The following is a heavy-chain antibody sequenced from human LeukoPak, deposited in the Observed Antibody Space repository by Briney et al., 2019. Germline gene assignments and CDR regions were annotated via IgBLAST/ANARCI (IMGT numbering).Heavy chain of an antibody. CDR2: INEDGSIT. J-gene: IGHJ4*02. V-gene: IGHV3-74*01. D-gene: IGHD1-26*01. CDR3: GRDLGGRSGY. CDR1: GFTFRTYW. Sequence: GGSLRLSCAVSGFTFRTYWMHWVRQVPGEGLVWVSRINEDGSITNYADSVKGRFSISRDNAKNTLYLQMNSLRAEDTAVYYCGRDLGGRSGYWGQGTQVTVSS.